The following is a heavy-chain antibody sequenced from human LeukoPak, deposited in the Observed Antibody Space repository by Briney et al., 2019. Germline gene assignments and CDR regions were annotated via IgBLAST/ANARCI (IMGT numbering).Heavy chain of an antibody. J-gene: IGHJ3*02. CDR2: ISSSGSTI. CDR3: AKDSSGWPRDAFDI. CDR1: GFTFSDYY. D-gene: IGHD6-19*01. V-gene: IGHV3-11*01. Sequence: GGSLRLSCAASGFTFSDYYMSWIRQAPGKGLEWVSYISSSGSTIYYADSVKGRFTISRDNAKNSLYLQMNSLRAEDTAVYYCAKDSSGWPRDAFDIWGQGTMVTVSS.